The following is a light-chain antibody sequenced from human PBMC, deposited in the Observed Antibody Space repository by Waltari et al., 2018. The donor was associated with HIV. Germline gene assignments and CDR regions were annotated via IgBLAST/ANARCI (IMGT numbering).Light chain of an antibody. V-gene: IGKV1-39*01. CDR3: QQSYSTPQT. CDR1: QSINTY. CDR2: ATS. Sequence: DIQMTQSPSSLSAFVVDRVTITCRASQSINTYLNWYQQKPGKAPNLLIYATSNLQSGVPSRFSGRGSGTDFTLTISSLQPEDFATYYCQQSYSTPQTFGGGTTVEIK. J-gene: IGKJ4*01.